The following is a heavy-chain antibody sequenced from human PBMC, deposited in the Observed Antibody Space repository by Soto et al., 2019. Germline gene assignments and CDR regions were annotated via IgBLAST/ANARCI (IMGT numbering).Heavy chain of an antibody. J-gene: IGHJ5*01. CDR3: ARAVTGYWFVP. CDR1: GDSVSSITSA. CDR2: TYYRSKWYT. Sequence: SQTLSLTCAISGDSVSSITSAWKWIRQCASRGLEWLGRTYYRSKWYTDYAVSVKGRITITPDTSKNQFSLQVNSVTPEDTAVYYCARAVTGYWFVPWGQGTMVTVSS. V-gene: IGHV6-1*01. D-gene: IGHD2-2*03.